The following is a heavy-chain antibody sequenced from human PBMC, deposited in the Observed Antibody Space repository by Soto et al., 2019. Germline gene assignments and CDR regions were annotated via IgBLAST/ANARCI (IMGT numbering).Heavy chain of an antibody. CDR3: ATRADVYYYYGMDV. CDR1: GITFSSYS. Sequence: XGSLIIFWASSGITFSSYSINLVLQAPGKGLEWVSSISSSSSYIYYADSVKGRFTISRDNSKNSLYLQMNSLRAEDTAVYYCATRADVYYYYGMDVWGQGTTVTVSS. V-gene: IGHV3-21*01. CDR2: ISSSSSYI. J-gene: IGHJ6*02.